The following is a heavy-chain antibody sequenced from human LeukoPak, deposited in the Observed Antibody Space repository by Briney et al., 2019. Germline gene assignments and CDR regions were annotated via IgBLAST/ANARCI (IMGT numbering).Heavy chain of an antibody. CDR2: ISGSGGST. Sequence: PGGTLRLSCAASGFTFSSYGMSWVRQAPGKGLEWVSAISGSGGSTYYADSVKGRFTISRDNAKNTLYLQMNSLRAEDTAVYYCARTTSVSYVGDAFDIWGQGTMVTVSS. CDR3: ARTTSVSYVGDAFDI. J-gene: IGHJ3*02. D-gene: IGHD1-26*01. CDR1: GFTFSSYG. V-gene: IGHV3-23*01.